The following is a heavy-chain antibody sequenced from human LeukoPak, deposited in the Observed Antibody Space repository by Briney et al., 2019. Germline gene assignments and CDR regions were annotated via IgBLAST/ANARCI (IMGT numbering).Heavy chain of an antibody. CDR1: GFTFSSYE. D-gene: IGHD6-13*01. CDR2: ISSSGSTI. CDR3: AKVPYSGDY. J-gene: IGHJ4*02. V-gene: IGHV3-48*03. Sequence: GGSLRLSCAASGFTFSSYEMNWVRQAPGKGLEWVSYISSSGSTIYYADSVKGRFTISRDNAKNSLYLQMNSLRAEDTAAYYCAKVPYSGDYWGQGTLVTVSS.